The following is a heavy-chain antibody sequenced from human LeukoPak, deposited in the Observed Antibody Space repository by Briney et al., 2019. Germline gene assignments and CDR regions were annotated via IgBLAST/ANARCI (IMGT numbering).Heavy chain of an antibody. V-gene: IGHV3-7*01. CDR3: ARARKSMITFGGVIVRTLDY. CDR1: GFTFSSYA. D-gene: IGHD3-16*02. Sequence: PGGSLRLSCAASGFTFSSYAMHWVRQAPGKGLEWVANIKQDGSEKYYVDSVKGRFTISRDNAKNSLYLQMNSLRAEDTAVYYCARARKSMITFGGVIVRTLDYWGQGTLVTVSS. J-gene: IGHJ4*02. CDR2: IKQDGSEK.